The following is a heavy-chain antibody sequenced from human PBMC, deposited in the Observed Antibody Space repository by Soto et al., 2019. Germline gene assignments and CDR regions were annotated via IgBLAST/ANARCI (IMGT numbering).Heavy chain of an antibody. D-gene: IGHD5-12*01. CDR3: ARDLGGDSGYDSHFDY. CDR1: GFTFSSYS. J-gene: IGHJ4*02. CDR2: ISSSSSYI. Sequence: GGSLRLSCAASGFTFSSYSMNWVRQAPGKGLEWVSSISSSSSYIYYADSVKGRFTISRDNAKNSLYLQMNSLRAEDTAVYYCARDLGGDSGYDSHFDYWGQGTLVTVSS. V-gene: IGHV3-21*01.